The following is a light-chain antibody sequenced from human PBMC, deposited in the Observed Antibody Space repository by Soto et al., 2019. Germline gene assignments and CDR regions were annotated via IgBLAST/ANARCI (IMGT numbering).Light chain of an antibody. J-gene: IGKJ5*01. CDR2: DAS. CDR1: QSVSSSY. CDR3: QLYGVSSPRIT. V-gene: IGKV3D-20*01. Sequence: EIILTQSPATLSLSPGDRATLSCGASQSVSSSYVAWYQHRPGLAPRLLIHDASSRATGIPDRFSGSVSGTDFTLTISRLEPEDFAVYYCQLYGVSSPRITFGQGTRLEIK.